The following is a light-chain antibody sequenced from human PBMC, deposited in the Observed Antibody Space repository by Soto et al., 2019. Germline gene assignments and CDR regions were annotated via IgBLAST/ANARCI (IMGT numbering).Light chain of an antibody. J-gene: IGKJ2*01. CDR2: DAF. CDR1: QDISNY. Sequence: DIQMTQSPSSLSASAGDRVTITCRASQDISNYLNWDHQKLGKAPKLLIYDAFNLETGVPSGFSGSGFGTDFTFTISSLQAEDIATYYCQQYDNLHLFTFGQGTKVEIK. CDR3: QQYDNLHLFT. V-gene: IGKV1-33*01.